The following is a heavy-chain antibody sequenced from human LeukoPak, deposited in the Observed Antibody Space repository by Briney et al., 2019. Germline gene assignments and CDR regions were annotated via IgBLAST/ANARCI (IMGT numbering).Heavy chain of an antibody. CDR3: ARGGWGTAIDY. CDR1: GFXFSSYW. V-gene: IGHV3-74*01. Sequence: PGGSLRLSCAASGFXFSSYWMHWVRQAPGKGRVWVSYISGDGSSTTYADSVKGRFTISRDNAKNTLDLQMNSLRTEDTAVYYCARGGWGTAIDYWAQGTLVTISS. J-gene: IGHJ4*02. D-gene: IGHD1-7*01. CDR2: ISGDGSST.